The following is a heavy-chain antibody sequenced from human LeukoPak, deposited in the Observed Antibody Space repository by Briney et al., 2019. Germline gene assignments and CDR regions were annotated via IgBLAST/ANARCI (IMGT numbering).Heavy chain of an antibody. CDR1: GYTFTTYN. Sequence: GASVKVSCKASGYTFTTYNINWVRQAPGQELEWMGWITADNGNTNYAQKFQGRVTMTTHTSTSTVYMELRSLRSDDTAVYYCARVQSSSWGYAFDIWGQGTMVTVSS. V-gene: IGHV1-18*01. CDR3: ARVQSSSWGYAFDI. J-gene: IGHJ3*02. CDR2: ITADNGNT. D-gene: IGHD6-13*01.